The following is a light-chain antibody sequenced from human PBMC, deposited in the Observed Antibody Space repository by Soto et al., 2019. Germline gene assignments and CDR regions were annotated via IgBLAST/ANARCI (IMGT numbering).Light chain of an antibody. CDR2: DVS. CDR3: CSYTSSDTYV. V-gene: IGLV2-14*01. CDR1: SSDVGGYDF. J-gene: IGLJ1*01. Sequence: QSVLTRPASVYGSPGQSITISCTGTSSDVGGYDFVSWYQQHPGKAPKVMIYDVSNRPSGVSNRFSGSKSGNTASLTISGLQAEDEADYYCCSYTSSDTYVFGTGTKVTVL.